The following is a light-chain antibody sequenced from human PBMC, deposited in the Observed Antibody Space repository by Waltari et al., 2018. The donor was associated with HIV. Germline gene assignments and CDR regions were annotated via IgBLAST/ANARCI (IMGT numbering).Light chain of an antibody. CDR2: AAS. CDR3: QHYNNWPPMYT. V-gene: IGKV3-15*01. CDR1: QSVGSH. Sequence: EIVMTQSPATLSVSPGERVTLSCRASQSVGSHLAWYQQKPGQAPRLLIYAASARATGIPARFSGSASVTEFTLTISSLQSEDFAVYYCQHYNNWPPMYTFGQGTKLEIK. J-gene: IGKJ2*01.